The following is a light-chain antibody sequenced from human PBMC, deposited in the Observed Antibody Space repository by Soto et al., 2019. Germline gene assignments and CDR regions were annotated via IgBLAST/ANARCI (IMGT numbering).Light chain of an antibody. CDR3: SSYTDSSTLVV. J-gene: IGLJ2*01. CDR2: EVT. Sequence: QSALTQPASVSGSPGQSITISCTGTSSDVGGYNYVSWYQQHPGKAPKLLIHEVTNRPSGVSNRFSGSKSGNTASLTISGLQAEDETDYYCSSYTDSSTLVVFGGGTKLTV. CDR1: SSDVGGYNY. V-gene: IGLV2-14*01.